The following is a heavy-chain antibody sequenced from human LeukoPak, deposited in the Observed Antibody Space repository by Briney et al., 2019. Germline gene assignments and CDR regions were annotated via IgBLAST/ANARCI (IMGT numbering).Heavy chain of an antibody. CDR3: ARGHLGSALDY. CDR1: GDSISSSIYY. Sequence: TLSLTCTVSGDSISSSIYYWSWIRQHPGKGLEWIGYIHYSGSTYYNPSLKSRVTMSVDTSKNQFSLKLSSVTAADTAVYYCARGHLGSALDYWGQGTLVTVSS. CDR2: IHYSGST. D-gene: IGHD2-15*01. V-gene: IGHV4-31*03. J-gene: IGHJ4*02.